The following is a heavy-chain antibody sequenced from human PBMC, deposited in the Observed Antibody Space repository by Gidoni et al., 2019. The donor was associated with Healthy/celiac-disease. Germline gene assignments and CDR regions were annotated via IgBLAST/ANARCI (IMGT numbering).Heavy chain of an antibody. CDR2: ISYDGSNK. CDR1: GFPFSSYA. CDR3: ARGLGEWELLPADY. V-gene: IGHV3-30-3*01. D-gene: IGHD1-26*01. J-gene: IGHJ4*02. Sequence: QVQLVESGGGVVQPGRSLRLSCAASGFPFSSYAMHWVRQAPGKGLEWVAVISYDGSNKYYADSVKGRFTISRDNSKNTLYLQMNSLRAEDTAVYYCARGLGEWELLPADYWGQGTLVTVSS.